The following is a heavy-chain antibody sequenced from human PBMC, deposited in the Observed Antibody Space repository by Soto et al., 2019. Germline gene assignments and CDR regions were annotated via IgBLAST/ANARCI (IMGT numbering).Heavy chain of an antibody. CDR1: GGSISSYY. J-gene: IGHJ4*02. CDR3: ARVKYSSGWWFDY. D-gene: IGHD6-19*01. CDR2: IYYSGST. V-gene: IGHV4-59*12. Sequence: PSETLSLTCTVSGGSISSYYWSWIRQPPGKGLEWIGYIYYSGSTNYNPSLKSRVTISVDRSKNQFSLKLSSVTAADTAVYYCARVKYSSGWWFDYWGQGTLVTSPQ.